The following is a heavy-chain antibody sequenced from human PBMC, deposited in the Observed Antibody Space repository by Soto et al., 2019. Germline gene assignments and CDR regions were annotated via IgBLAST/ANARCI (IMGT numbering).Heavy chain of an antibody. CDR1: EFTFSIFD. CDR3: IKGGWLDY. Sequence: EVHLLESGGGLVQPGGSLRLSCAASEFTFSIFDMSWVRQAPGKGLEWVSMISDSGDRTYYAGSVRGRFTMSRDNSKNTVYRQMDSLRAEDTAVYYCIKGGWLDYWGQGTLVTVSS. CDR2: ISDSGDRT. V-gene: IGHV3-23*01. J-gene: IGHJ4*02. D-gene: IGHD5-12*01.